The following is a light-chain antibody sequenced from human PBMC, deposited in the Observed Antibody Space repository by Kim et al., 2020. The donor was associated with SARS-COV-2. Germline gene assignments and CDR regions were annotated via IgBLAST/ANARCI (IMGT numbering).Light chain of an antibody. Sequence: SLSPGERATLSCRASQSVNPFVAWYRQKPGQAPRLLIFYASNRATGIPARFSGSGSGTDFTLTISSLEPEDFAVYYCQQRNNWLTFGGGTKVDIK. CDR1: QSVNPF. J-gene: IGKJ4*01. CDR2: YAS. V-gene: IGKV3-11*01. CDR3: QQRNNWLT.